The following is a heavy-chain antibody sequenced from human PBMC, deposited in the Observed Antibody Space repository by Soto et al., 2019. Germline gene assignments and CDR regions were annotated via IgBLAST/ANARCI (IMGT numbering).Heavy chain of an antibody. V-gene: IGHV3-23*01. CDR2: ITGGGDNT. Sequence: EVQLLESGGGLVQPGGPLRLSCAASGFTFSSYVMTWVRQAPGKGLEWVSAITGGGDNTYYADSVKGRFTISRDNFKHTLYLQMDSLRDEDTAIYYCAKGSKGFDYWGQGTLVTVSS. CDR1: GFTFSSYV. J-gene: IGHJ4*02. CDR3: AKGSKGFDY. D-gene: IGHD2-2*01.